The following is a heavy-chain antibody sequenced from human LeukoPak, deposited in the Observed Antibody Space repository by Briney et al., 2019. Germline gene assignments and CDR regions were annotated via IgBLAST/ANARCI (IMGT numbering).Heavy chain of an antibody. CDR3: ARGSIVVVPAANWFDP. Sequence: SETLSLTCAVYVGSFSGYYWSWIRQPPGKGLEWIGEINHSGSTNYNPSLKSRVTISVDTSKNQFSLKMSSVTAADTAVYYCARGSIVVVPAANWFDPWGQGTLVTVSS. D-gene: IGHD2-2*01. CDR1: VGSFSGYY. J-gene: IGHJ5*02. CDR2: INHSGST. V-gene: IGHV4-34*01.